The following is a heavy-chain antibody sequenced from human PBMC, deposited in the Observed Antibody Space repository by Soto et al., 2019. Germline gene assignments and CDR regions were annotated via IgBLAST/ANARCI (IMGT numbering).Heavy chain of an antibody. CDR3: ARAGIAALPRALRDAFDI. CDR1: GGSISSGDYH. V-gene: IGHV4-30-4*01. CDR2: IYYSGST. Sequence: SETLSLTCTVSGGSISSGDYHWSWIRQPPGKGLEWIGYIYYSGSTYYNPSLKSRVTISVDTSKNQFSLKLSSVTAADTAVYYCARAGIAALPRALRDAFDIWGQGTMVTV. D-gene: IGHD6-6*01. J-gene: IGHJ3*02.